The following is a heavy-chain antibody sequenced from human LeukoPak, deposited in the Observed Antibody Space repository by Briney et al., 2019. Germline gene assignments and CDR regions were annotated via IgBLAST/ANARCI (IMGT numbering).Heavy chain of an antibody. CDR2: IKGDGITT. Sequence: GGSLRLSCEASGFTFSSFWMHWVRQAPGKGLVWVARIKGDGITTNYADPAKGRFTVSRDNAQNTGYLQMNSLRAEDTAVYYCAIDLHEIAAAYWGQGTLVTVAS. D-gene: IGHD2-15*01. J-gene: IGHJ4*02. CDR3: AIDLHEIAAAY. CDR1: GFTFSSFW. V-gene: IGHV3-74*01.